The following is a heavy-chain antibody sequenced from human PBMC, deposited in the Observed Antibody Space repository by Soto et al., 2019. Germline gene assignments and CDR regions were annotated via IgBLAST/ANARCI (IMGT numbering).Heavy chain of an antibody. Sequence: QVQLQESGPGLVKPSGTLSLTCAVSGGSISSSNWWSWVRQPPGKGLEWIGEIYHSGSTNYNPSLKSRVTISVDKSKNQFSLKLSSVTTADTAVYYCARDLEQQLVATEGRFDPWCQGTLVTVSS. V-gene: IGHV4-4*02. J-gene: IGHJ5*02. CDR3: ARDLEQQLVATEGRFDP. CDR1: GGSISSSNW. CDR2: IYHSGST. D-gene: IGHD6-13*01.